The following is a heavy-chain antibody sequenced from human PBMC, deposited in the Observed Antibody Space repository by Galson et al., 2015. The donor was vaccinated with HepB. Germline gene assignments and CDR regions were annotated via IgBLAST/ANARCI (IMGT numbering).Heavy chain of an antibody. V-gene: IGHV1-2*02. CDR3: AREWAGYYYGMDV. J-gene: IGHJ6*02. CDR1: GYTFTAYY. CDR2: INPNSGAT. Sequence: SVKVSCKASGYTFTAYYMHWFRQAPGQGFEWMGWINPNSGATYYAQQFRGRVTMTRDLSTSTVYMDLSRLKSDDSAVYYCAREWAGYYYGMDVWGQGTTVTVSS.